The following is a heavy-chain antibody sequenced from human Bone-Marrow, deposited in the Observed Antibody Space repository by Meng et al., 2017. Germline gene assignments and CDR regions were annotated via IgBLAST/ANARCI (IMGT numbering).Heavy chain of an antibody. CDR1: GGSVSSGSYY. Sequence: SETLSPTCTVSGGSVSSGSYYGSWIRQPPGKGLEWIGYIYYSGSTNYNPSLKSRVTISVDTSKNQFSLKLSSVTAADTAVYYCARDLFRGSAAGTSWYAFDIWGQGTMVTVSS. CDR2: IYYSGST. J-gene: IGHJ3*02. V-gene: IGHV4-61*01. CDR3: ARDLFRGSAAGTSWYAFDI. D-gene: IGHD6-13*01.